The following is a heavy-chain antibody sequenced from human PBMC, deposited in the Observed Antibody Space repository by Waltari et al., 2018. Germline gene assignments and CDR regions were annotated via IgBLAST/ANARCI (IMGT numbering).Heavy chain of an antibody. CDR1: GDSLSSAASS. J-gene: IGHJ4*02. CDR3: AREDLAVRKTGGFDY. V-gene: IGHV4-61*02. Sequence: QVLLQESGPGLVQAAQTLSLTCTVSGDSLSSAASSWSWIRRPAGKEMQWIGRVSPTGGANYDPSLKRRATISVDSSKNEFSLSLTSVTAADTATYYCAREDLAVRKTGGFDYWGQGVMVSVSS. CDR2: VSPTGGA. D-gene: IGHD6-19*01.